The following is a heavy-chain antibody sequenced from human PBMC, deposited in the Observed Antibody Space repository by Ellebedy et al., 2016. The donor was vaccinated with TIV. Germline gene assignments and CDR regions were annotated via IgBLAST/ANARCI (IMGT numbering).Heavy chain of an antibody. CDR2: ISYDGSNK. Sequence: GESLKISCAASGITFSSYAMHWVRQAPGKGLEWVAVISYDGSNKYFADSVEGRFTISRDSSKNILYLQTNSLRAEDTAVYYCARDRWPYFFDCWGQGTLVTVSS. CDR1: GITFSSYA. J-gene: IGHJ4*02. CDR3: ARDRWPYFFDC. D-gene: IGHD4-23*01. V-gene: IGHV3-30*01.